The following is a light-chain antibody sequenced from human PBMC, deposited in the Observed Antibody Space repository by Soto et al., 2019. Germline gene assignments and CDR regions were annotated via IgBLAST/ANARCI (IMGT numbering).Light chain of an antibody. V-gene: IGKV3-20*01. J-gene: IGKJ2*01. CDR3: QQYGSSPLYT. Sequence: EIVLTQSPGTLSLSPGERATLSCRASQSVSSSYLAWYQQKPGQAPRLLIYGASSSATGIPDRFSGSGSGTDYTLTISRLEPEVFGVYYCQQYGSSPLYTFGQGTKLEIK. CDR2: GAS. CDR1: QSVSSSY.